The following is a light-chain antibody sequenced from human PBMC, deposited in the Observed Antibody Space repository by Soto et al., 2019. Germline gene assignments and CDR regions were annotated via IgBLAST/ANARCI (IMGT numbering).Light chain of an antibody. CDR2: EVT. J-gene: IGLJ1*01. CDR3: SSDAGNYNYV. Sequence: QSVLTQPPSASGSPGQSVTIPCTGTSSVVGGYDHVSWYQQHPGKAPKLMIYEVTKRPAGVPDRFSGSKSGNTASLTASGLQAEDEADYYCSSDAGNYNYVFGTGTKGTVL. CDR1: SSVVGGYDH. V-gene: IGLV2-8*01.